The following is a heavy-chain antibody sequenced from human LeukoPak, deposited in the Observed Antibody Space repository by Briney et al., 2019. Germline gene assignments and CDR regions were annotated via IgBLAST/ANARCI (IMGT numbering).Heavy chain of an antibody. CDR2: VIPLFGTA. J-gene: IGHJ6*03. CDR3: ARDDLTAHYMDV. D-gene: IGHD2-21*02. V-gene: IGHV1-69*05. Sequence: SVKVSCKASGGTFSSYGISWVRQAPGQGLEWMGEVIPLFGTAEYAQKFQGGVTITTDESTTTAYMELSSLRSEDTAVYYCARDDLTAHYMDVWGTGTTVTVSS. CDR1: GGTFSSYG.